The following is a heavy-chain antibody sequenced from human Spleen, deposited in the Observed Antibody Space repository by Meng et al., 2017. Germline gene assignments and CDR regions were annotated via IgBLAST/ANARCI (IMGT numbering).Heavy chain of an antibody. CDR1: GGYISSSNW. CDR3: ARVAAARPLYYFDY. CDR2: IYHSGSI. V-gene: IGHV4-4*02. D-gene: IGHD6-6*01. J-gene: IGHJ4*01. Sequence: QVQLEASGPGPVNPSGTLAITCAASGGYISSSNWWSWVRQPPGKGLEWIGEIYHSGSINYNPALKSRVTISVDKSKNQFSLKLSSVTAADTAIYFCARVAAARPLYYFDYWGQGILVTVSS.